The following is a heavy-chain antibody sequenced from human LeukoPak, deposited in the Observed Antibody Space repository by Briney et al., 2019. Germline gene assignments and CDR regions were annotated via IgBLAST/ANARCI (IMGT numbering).Heavy chain of an antibody. Sequence: SVKVSCKAYGGTFSSNAINWVRQAPGQGLEWMGGIIPIFGTANYAQKFQDRVTITADESTSTAYMELSSLRSEDTAIYYCASRLYCSNTRCRNFPFAYWGQGTLVTVFS. J-gene: IGHJ4*02. D-gene: IGHD2-2*01. CDR3: ASRLYCSNTRCRNFPFAY. CDR1: GGTFSSNA. CDR2: IIPIFGTA. V-gene: IGHV1-69*01.